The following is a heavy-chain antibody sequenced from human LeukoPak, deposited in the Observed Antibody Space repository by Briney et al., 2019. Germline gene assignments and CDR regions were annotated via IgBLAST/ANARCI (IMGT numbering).Heavy chain of an antibody. Sequence: GGSLRLSCVVSGISLGNYAMTWVRQAPGKGLEWVSYISERGGSTTYADSVKGRFTISRDASLNTLYLQMNNLRAEDTAVYFCAKRGVVIRGILVIGYHQEAYHYDFWGQGVLVTVSS. CDR1: GISLGNYA. J-gene: IGHJ4*02. CDR3: AKRGVVIRGILVIGYHQEAYHYDF. V-gene: IGHV3-23*01. D-gene: IGHD3-10*01. CDR2: ISERGGST.